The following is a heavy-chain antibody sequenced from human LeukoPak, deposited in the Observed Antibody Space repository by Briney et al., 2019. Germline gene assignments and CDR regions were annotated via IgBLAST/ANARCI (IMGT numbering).Heavy chain of an antibody. V-gene: IGHV3-7*01. Sequence: PGGSLRLSCAASGFTFSSYWMSWVRQAPGKGLEWVANIKQDGSEKYYVDSVKGRFTISRDNAKNSLYPQMNSLRAEDTAVYYCARDRPRSYDFWSGPSPYYFDYWGQGTLVTVSS. CDR3: ARDRPRSYDFWSGPSPYYFDY. CDR2: IKQDGSEK. J-gene: IGHJ4*02. CDR1: GFTFSSYW. D-gene: IGHD3-3*01.